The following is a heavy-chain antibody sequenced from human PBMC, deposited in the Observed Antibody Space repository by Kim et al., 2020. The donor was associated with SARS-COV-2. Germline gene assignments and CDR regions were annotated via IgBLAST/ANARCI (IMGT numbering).Heavy chain of an antibody. V-gene: IGHV3-11*03. Sequence: GGSLRLSCAASGFTFSDYYMSWIRQAPGKGLEWVSYISSSSSYTNYADSVKGRFTISRDNAKNSLYLQMNSLRAEDTAVYYCASASTGYSSSWYAYWGQGTLVTVSS. J-gene: IGHJ4*02. D-gene: IGHD6-13*01. CDR1: GFTFSDYY. CDR3: ASASTGYSSSWYAY. CDR2: ISSSSSYT.